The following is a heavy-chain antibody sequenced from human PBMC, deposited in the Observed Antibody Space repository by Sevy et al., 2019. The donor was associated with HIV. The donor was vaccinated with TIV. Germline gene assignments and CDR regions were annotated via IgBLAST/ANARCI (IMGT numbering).Heavy chain of an antibody. Sequence: GGSLRLSCAASGFTFSSYSMNWVRQAPGKGLEWVSSISSSSSYIYFADSVKGRFTISRDNAKNSLYLQMNSLRAEDKAVYYCASEMYYYDSSGYYTPNYFDYWGQGTLVTISS. J-gene: IGHJ4*02. CDR3: ASEMYYYDSSGYYTPNYFDY. CDR2: ISSSSSYI. V-gene: IGHV3-21*01. CDR1: GFTFSSYS. D-gene: IGHD3-22*01.